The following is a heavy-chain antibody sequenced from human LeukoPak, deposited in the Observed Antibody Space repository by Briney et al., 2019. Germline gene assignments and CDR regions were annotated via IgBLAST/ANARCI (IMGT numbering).Heavy chain of an antibody. CDR2: IYSGGST. Sequence: GGSLRLTCVVSGFIASSNYMTWVRQAPGKGLEWISLIYSGGSTYYSDSVMGRFTISRDNSKTTLFLQMNSLKAEDTAVYYCATGGRSGVALEQWGQGTLVTVSS. D-gene: IGHD1/OR15-1a*01. J-gene: IGHJ4*02. V-gene: IGHV3-53*01. CDR1: GFIASSNY. CDR3: ATGGRSGVALEQ.